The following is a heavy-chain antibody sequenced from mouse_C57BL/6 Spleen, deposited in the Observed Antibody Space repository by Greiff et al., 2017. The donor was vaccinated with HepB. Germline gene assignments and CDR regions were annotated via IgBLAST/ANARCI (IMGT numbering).Heavy chain of an antibody. V-gene: IGHV1-82*01. Sequence: QVQLKQSGPELVKPGASVKISCKASGYAFSSSWMNWVKQRPGKGLEWIGRTYPGDGDTNYNGKFKGKATLTADKSSSTAYMQLSSLTSEDSAVYFCARGGHYGSSPFAYWGQGTLVTVSA. J-gene: IGHJ3*01. CDR1: GYAFSSSW. CDR2: TYPGDGDT. D-gene: IGHD1-1*01. CDR3: ARGGHYGSSPFAY.